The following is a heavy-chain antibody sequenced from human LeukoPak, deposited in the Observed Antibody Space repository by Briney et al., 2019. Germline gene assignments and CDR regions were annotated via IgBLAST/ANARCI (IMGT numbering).Heavy chain of an antibody. J-gene: IGHJ5*02. CDR1: GYTFTSYA. D-gene: IGHD3-10*01. CDR2: ISAYNGNT. CDR3: ATLLPYGSGSYGEGGNWFDP. Sequence: ASVKVSCKASGYTFTSYAITWVRQAPGQGLEWMGWISAYNGNTNYAQNLQGRVTMTTDTSTSTAYMELRSLRSDDTAMYYCATLLPYGSGSYGEGGNWFDPWGQGTLVTVSS. V-gene: IGHV1-18*01.